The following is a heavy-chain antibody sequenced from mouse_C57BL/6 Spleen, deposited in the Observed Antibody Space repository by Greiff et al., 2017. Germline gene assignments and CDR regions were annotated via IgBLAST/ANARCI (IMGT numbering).Heavy chain of an antibody. J-gene: IGHJ2*01. Sequence: VKLMESGPELVKPGASVKISCKASGYTFTDYYINWVKQRPGQGLEWIGWIFPGSGSTYYNEKFKGKATLTVDKSSSTAYMLLSSLTSEDSAVYFCERGVYYGNYAGYFDYRGQGTTLTVSS. CDR1: GYTFTDYY. V-gene: IGHV1-75*01. D-gene: IGHD2-1*01. CDR2: IFPGSGST. CDR3: ERGVYYGNYAGYFDY.